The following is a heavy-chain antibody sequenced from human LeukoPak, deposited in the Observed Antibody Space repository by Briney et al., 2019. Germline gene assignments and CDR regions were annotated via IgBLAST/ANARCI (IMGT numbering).Heavy chain of an antibody. J-gene: IGHJ5*02. CDR2: INPNSGAT. CDR3: ARDVGGSGNRFDP. Sequence: ASVKVSCKASGYTFTGYYIHWVRQTPGQGLEWLGWINPNSGATKYAQQFQGRVAMTSDTSISTAHMELSSLTSDDTAVYHCARDVGGSGNRFDPWGQGTLVTVSS. D-gene: IGHD3-10*01. V-gene: IGHV1-2*02. CDR1: GYTFTGYY.